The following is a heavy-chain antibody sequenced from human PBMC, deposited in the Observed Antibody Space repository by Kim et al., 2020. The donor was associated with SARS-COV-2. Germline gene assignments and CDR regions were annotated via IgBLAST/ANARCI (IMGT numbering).Heavy chain of an antibody. CDR2: INHSGST. V-gene: IGHV4-34*01. Sequence: SETLSLTCAVYGGSFSGYYWSWIRQPPGKGLEWIGEINHSGSTNYNPSLKSRVTISVDTSKNQFSLKLSSVTAADTAVYYCARGLGRGATMPYYYYGMDVWGQGTTVTVSS. CDR3: ARGLGRGATMPYYYYGMDV. D-gene: IGHD1-26*01. J-gene: IGHJ6*02. CDR1: GGSFSGYY.